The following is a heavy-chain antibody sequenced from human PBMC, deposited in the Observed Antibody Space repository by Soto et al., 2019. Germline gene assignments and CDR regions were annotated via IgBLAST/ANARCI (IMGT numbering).Heavy chain of an antibody. J-gene: IGHJ4*02. V-gene: IGHV3-11*05. CDR2: ISSRTNYR. CDR3: ARVTRSGWAFDY. CDR1: GITFSDFF. D-gene: IGHD6-19*01. Sequence: GGSLGPSSAASGITFSDFFVSWVRQAPGKGLQWVSYISSRTNYRSYADSVKGRFIISRDDTKNSLYLQMNSLRAEDTAVYYCARVTRSGWAFDYWGQGTLVTVSS.